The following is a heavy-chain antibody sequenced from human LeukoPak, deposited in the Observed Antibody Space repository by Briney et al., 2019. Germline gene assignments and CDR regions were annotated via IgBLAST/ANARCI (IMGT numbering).Heavy chain of an antibody. V-gene: IGHV3-7*01. Sequence: GGSLRLSCAASGFAFSSYGMHWVRQTPGKGLEWMANIQEYRSEKYYVDSVKGRFTISRDNAKNSLYLHMNSLRAEDTAVYYCARDRTPTYSSTWYDAFDIWGQGTMVTVSS. J-gene: IGHJ3*02. CDR3: ARDRTPTYSSTWYDAFDI. CDR1: GFAFSSYG. CDR2: IQEYRSEK. D-gene: IGHD6-13*01.